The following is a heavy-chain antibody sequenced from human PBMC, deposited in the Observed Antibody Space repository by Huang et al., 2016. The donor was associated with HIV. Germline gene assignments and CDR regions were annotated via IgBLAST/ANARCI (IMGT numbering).Heavy chain of an antibody. Sequence: QVQLVQSGAEVKKPGASVRVSCETSGYTFTGYSLNWVRQAPGQGLEGLGWINPNNGVTKYAQKFQGRVAMTRDTSISTAYMELSFMTSDDTAVYFCARDTYCGGDCYSGYFDSWGQGTLVTVSS. V-gene: IGHV1-2*02. CDR2: INPNNGVT. CDR1: GYTFTGYS. CDR3: ARDTYCGGDCYSGYFDS. D-gene: IGHD2-21*02. J-gene: IGHJ4*02.